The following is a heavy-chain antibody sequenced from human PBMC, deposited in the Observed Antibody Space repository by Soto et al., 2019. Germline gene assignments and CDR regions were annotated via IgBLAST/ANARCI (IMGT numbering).Heavy chain of an antibody. V-gene: IGHV3-30*03. CDR3: SDQIATDH. J-gene: IGHJ5*02. D-gene: IGHD6-13*01. Sequence: QVQLVESGGGVVLPGTSLRLSCAASGFIFSRSGMHWVRQAPGKGLEWVAVISYDGNTKYYADSVKGRFTISRDKSKNTLYLQISNLRVEDTAVHYCSDQIATDHWGQGTLVTVSS. CDR2: ISYDGNTK. CDR1: GFIFSRSG.